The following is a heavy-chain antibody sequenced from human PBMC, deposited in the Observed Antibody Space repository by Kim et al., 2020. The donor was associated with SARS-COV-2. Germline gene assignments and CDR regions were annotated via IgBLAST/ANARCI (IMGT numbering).Heavy chain of an antibody. J-gene: IGHJ6*02. V-gene: IGHV3-13*01. D-gene: IGHD2-15*01. Sequence: VKGRFTRSRENAKNSLYLQMNSLRAGDTAVYYCARGDCSGGSCYSYGMDVWGQGTTVTVSS. CDR3: ARGDCSGGSCYSYGMDV.